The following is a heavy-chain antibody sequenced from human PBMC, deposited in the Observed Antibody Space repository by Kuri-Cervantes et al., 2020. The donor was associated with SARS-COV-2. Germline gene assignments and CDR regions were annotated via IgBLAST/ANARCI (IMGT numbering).Heavy chain of an antibody. CDR1: GYSFTSYW. Sequence: KVSCKGSGYSFTSYWISWVRQIPGKGLEWMGRIDPSDSYTNYSPSSQGHVTISADKSISTAYLQWSSLKASDTAMYYCASNYYGSGKWGQGTLVTVSS. V-gene: IGHV5-10-1*01. CDR3: ASNYYGSGK. CDR2: IDPSDSYT. J-gene: IGHJ4*02. D-gene: IGHD3-10*01.